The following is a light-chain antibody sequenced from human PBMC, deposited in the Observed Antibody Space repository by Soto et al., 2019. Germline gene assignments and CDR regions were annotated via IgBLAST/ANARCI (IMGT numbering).Light chain of an antibody. CDR3: CSYAGSSTLV. V-gene: IGLV2-23*01. J-gene: IGLJ2*01. CDR2: EGS. CDR1: SSDVGSYKF. Sequence: QSALTQPASVSGSPGQSITISCTGTSSDVGSYKFVSWYQHHPGKAPKLMIYEGSKRPSGVSYRFSGSKSGNTASLTISGLQAEDEADYYCCSYAGSSTLVFGGGTKVTVL.